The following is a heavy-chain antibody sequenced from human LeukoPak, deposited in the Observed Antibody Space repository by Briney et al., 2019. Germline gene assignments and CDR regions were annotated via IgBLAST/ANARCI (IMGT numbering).Heavy chain of an antibody. D-gene: IGHD6-19*01. Sequence: SETLSLTCAVYGGSFSGYYWSWIRQPPGKGLEWIGEINHCGSTNYNPSLKSRVTISVDASKNQFSLKLSSVTAADTAVYYCARHESSSGWYWWFDPWGQGTLVTVSS. CDR1: GGSFSGYY. CDR3: ARHESSSGWYWWFDP. V-gene: IGHV4-34*01. CDR2: INHCGST. J-gene: IGHJ5*02.